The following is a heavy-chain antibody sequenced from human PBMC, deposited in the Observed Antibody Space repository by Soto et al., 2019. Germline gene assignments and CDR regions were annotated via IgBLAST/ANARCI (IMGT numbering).Heavy chain of an antibody. CDR3: ARDPEWELPRYYFDY. Sequence: ASVKVSCKASGYTVTSYYMHWVRQAPGQGLEWMGIISPSGGSTSYAQKFQGRVTMTRDTSTSTVYMELSSLRSEDTAVYYCARDPEWELPRYYFDYWGQGTLVTVSS. V-gene: IGHV1-46*03. D-gene: IGHD1-26*01. J-gene: IGHJ4*02. CDR2: ISPSGGST. CDR1: GYTVTSYY.